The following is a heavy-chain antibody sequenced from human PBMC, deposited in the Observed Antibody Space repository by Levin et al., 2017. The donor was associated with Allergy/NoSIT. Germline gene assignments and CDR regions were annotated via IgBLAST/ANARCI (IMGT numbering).Heavy chain of an antibody. CDR3: ARDMRAWGVVVINGDNDY. CDR2: ISYDGSNK. V-gene: IGHV3-30*04. D-gene: IGHD3-22*01. J-gene: IGHJ4*02. CDR1: GFTFSNYA. Sequence: RTGGSLRLSCAASGFTFSNYAMHWVRQAPGKGLEWVAAISYDGSNKYYADSVRGRFTISRDNSKNTLYLQMNSLRPEDTALYYCARDMRAWGVVVINGDNDYWGQGTLVTVSS.